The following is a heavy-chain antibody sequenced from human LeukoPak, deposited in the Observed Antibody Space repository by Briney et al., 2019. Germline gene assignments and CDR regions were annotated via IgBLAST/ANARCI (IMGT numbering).Heavy chain of an antibody. CDR3: TREYSSSPAY. D-gene: IGHD6-13*01. CDR1: GGSITNPTYH. Sequence: SETLSLTCTVSGGSITNPTYHWGWVRQPPGKGLEWIGSIYYNGNSYYNLDLKSRLTLSIDTSNNQFSLKLESVTAADTAVYYCTREYSSSPAYWGQGTLVTVSS. CDR2: IYYNGNS. V-gene: IGHV4-39*02. J-gene: IGHJ4*02.